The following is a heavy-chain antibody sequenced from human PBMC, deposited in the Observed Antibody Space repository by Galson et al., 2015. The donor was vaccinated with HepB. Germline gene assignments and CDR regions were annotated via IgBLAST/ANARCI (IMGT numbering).Heavy chain of an antibody. D-gene: IGHD1-26*01. Sequence: SLRLSCAASGFTFSSYWMHWVRQAPGKGLAWVSYISSSSSTIYYADSVKGRFTISRDNAKNSLYLQMNSLRAEDTAVYYCARDYSGSYLANWFDPWGQGTLVTVSS. CDR2: ISSSSSTI. V-gene: IGHV3-48*01. J-gene: IGHJ5*02. CDR3: ARDYSGSYLANWFDP. CDR1: GFTFSSYW.